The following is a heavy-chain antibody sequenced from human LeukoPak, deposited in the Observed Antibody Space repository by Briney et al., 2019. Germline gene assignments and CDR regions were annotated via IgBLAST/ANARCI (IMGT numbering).Heavy chain of an antibody. Sequence: PGGSLRLSCAASGFTFSDYYMSWIRQAPGKGLEWVSYISSSSSYTNYADSVKGRFTISRDNAKNPLYLQMNSLRAEDTAVYYCASISIAAPYWGQGTLVTVSS. CDR2: ISSSSSYT. CDR1: GFTFSDYY. V-gene: IGHV3-11*06. J-gene: IGHJ4*02. D-gene: IGHD6-13*01. CDR3: ASISIAAPY.